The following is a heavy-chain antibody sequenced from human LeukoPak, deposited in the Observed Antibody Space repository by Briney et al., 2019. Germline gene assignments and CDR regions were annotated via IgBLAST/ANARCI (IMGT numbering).Heavy chain of an antibody. CDR3: ARGGQYYYDSSGWAFDI. D-gene: IGHD3-22*01. CDR2: IYYSGST. CDR1: GGSISSSSYY. J-gene: IGHJ3*02. V-gene: IGHV4-39*07. Sequence: SETLSLTCTVSGGSISSSSYYWGWIRQPPGKGLEWIGSIYYSGSTYYNPSLKSRVTISVDTSKNQFSLKLSSVTAADTAVYYCARGGQYYYDSSGWAFDIWGQGTMVTVSS.